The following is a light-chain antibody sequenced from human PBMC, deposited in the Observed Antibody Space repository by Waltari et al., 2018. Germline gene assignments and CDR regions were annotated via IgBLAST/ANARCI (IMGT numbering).Light chain of an antibody. CDR1: SSDVGSYNL. CDR2: EGS. Sequence: QSALTQPASVSGSPGQSITISCTGTSSDVGSYNLVSWYQQHPGKAPKLMIYEGSKLPSGVSNLFSGSKSGNTASLTISGLQAEDEADYYCCSYAGSSTFGVFGGGTKLTVL. J-gene: IGLJ3*02. V-gene: IGLV2-23*03. CDR3: CSYAGSSTFGV.